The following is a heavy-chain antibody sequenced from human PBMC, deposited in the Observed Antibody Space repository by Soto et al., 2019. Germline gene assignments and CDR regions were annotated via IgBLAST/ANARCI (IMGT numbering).Heavy chain of an antibody. D-gene: IGHD3-9*01. J-gene: IGHJ6*02. CDR2: IYYSGST. CDR3: ARDQGPSEYYDILTGYYGSYGMDV. Sequence: PSETLSLTCTVSGGPISSYYWSWIRQPPGKGLEWIGYIYYSGSTNYNPSLKSRVTISVDTSKNQFSLKLSSVTAADTAVYYCARDQGPSEYYDILTGYYGSYGMDVWGQGTTVTVSS. V-gene: IGHV4-59*01. CDR1: GGPISSYY.